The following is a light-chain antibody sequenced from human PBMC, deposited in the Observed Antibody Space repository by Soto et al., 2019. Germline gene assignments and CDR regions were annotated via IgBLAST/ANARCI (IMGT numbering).Light chain of an antibody. J-gene: IGKJ4*01. Sequence: EIVLTQSPGTLSLSPGERATLSCRASQSVSSSYLAWYQQKPGQAHRLLIYGASSRATGIPDRFSGSGSGTDFTLTSSRLEREDFAVYYCQQYGRSPFTGGGGTKVEIK. CDR1: QSVSSSY. CDR3: QQYGRSPFT. V-gene: IGKV3-20*01. CDR2: GAS.